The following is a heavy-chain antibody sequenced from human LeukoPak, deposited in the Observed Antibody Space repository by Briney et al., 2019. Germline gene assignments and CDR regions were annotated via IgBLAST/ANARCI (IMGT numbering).Heavy chain of an antibody. CDR3: ARRTYYDTLTGYNYWYLDL. CDR2: IYYTGST. D-gene: IGHD3-9*01. V-gene: IGHV4-59*01. J-gene: IGHJ2*01. CDR1: GVSISDYY. Sequence: PSETLSLTCTVSGVSISDYYWSWVRQPPGKGLEWIGYIYYTGSTDYNPSLKSRVTMSLDTSKNQFSLNLRSVTATDTAVYYCARRTYYDTLTGYNYWYLDLWGRGTLVTVSS.